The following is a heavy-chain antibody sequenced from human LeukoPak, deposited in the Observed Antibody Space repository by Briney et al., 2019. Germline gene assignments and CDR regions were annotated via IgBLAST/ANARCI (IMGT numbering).Heavy chain of an antibody. CDR1: GGSISSGSYY. D-gene: IGHD2-2*02. CDR3: ARLPLGYCSSTSCYTPDYYYYMDV. J-gene: IGHJ6*03. V-gene: IGHV4-61*02. CDR2: IYTSGST. Sequence: SQTLPLTCTASGGSISSGSYYWSWIRQPAGKGLEWIGRIYTSGSTNYNPSLKSRVTISVDTSKNQFSLKLSSVTAADTAVYYCARLPLGYCSSTSCYTPDYYYYMDVWGKGTTVTVSS.